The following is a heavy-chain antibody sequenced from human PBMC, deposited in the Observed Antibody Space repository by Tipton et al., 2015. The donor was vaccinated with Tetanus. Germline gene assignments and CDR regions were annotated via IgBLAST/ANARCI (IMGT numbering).Heavy chain of an antibody. CDR1: GYTFTGYY. J-gene: IGHJ6*02. D-gene: IGHD2-15*01. V-gene: IGHV1-2*06. CDR2: INPNSGGT. Sequence: QLVQSGAEVKKPGASVKVSCKASGYTFTGYYMHWVRQAPGQGLEWMGRINPNSGGTNYAQKFQGRVTMTRDTSISTAYMELSRLRSDDTAVYYCARGPDIVVVVAASRGYGMDVWGQGTTVTVSS. CDR3: ARGPDIVVVVAASRGYGMDV.